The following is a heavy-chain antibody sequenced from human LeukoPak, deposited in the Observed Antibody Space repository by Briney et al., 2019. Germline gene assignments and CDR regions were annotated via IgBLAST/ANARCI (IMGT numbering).Heavy chain of an antibody. J-gene: IGHJ4*02. V-gene: IGHV3-7*01. CDR3: AREGQGGIAAAGTRIEGDY. CDR2: IKQDGSEK. D-gene: IGHD6-13*01. CDR1: GFSVSGYW. Sequence: GGSLRLSCAVSGFSVSGYWMTWVRQAPGKGLEWVANIKQDGSEKNYVDSVKGRFTISRDNAENSLFLQMNSLRVEDTAVYYCAREGQGGIAAAGTRIEGDYWGQGTLVAVSS.